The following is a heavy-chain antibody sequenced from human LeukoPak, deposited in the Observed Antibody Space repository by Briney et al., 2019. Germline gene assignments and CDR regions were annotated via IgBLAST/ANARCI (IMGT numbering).Heavy chain of an antibody. J-gene: IGHJ4*02. Sequence: RSGGSLRLSCAASGFIFSDYYMSWISQAPGKGMEWVSAISGSGGYTYYADSVKGRFPISRDNSKNTLYLQMNSLRAEDTAVYYCAKDEYDSSGYPDYWGQGTLVTVSS. CDR3: AKDEYDSSGYPDY. D-gene: IGHD3-22*01. CDR2: ISGSGGYT. CDR1: GFIFSDYY. V-gene: IGHV3-23*01.